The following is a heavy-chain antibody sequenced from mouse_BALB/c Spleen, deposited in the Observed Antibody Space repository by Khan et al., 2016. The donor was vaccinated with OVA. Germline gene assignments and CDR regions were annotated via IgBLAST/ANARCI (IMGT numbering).Heavy chain of an antibody. V-gene: IGHV2-2*01. D-gene: IGHD2-14*01. J-gene: IGHJ3*01. CDR3: ARNSYMYDFTY. CDR2: IWSGGNT. Sequence: QMQLKQSGPGLVQPSQSLSITCTVSGFSLTTYGVHWVRQSPGKGLEWLGLIWSGGNTDYNAAFISRLSITKDNSKSQVFFKMNSLQADDTAMYYCARNSYMYDFTYWGQGTLVTVSA. CDR1: GFSLTTYG.